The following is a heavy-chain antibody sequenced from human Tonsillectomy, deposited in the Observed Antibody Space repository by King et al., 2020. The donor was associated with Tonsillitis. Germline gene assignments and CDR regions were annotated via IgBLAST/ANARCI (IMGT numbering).Heavy chain of an antibody. V-gene: IGHV3-7*03. CDR3: ARYLDLAGTHPWFDP. CDR1: GFTFGSYW. D-gene: IGHD6-13*01. CDR2: IKQDGTEK. J-gene: IGHJ5*02. Sequence: VQLVESGGGLVQPGGSLRLSCAASGFTFGSYWMSWVRQAPGKGLEWVANIKQDGTEKYYVDSVKGRFTISRDNAKSSLYLQMSSLRAEDTDVYYCARYLDLAGTHPWFDPWGQGTLVTVSS.